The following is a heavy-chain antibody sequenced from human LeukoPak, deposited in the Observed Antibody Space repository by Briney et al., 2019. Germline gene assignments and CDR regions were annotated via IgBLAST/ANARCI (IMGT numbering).Heavy chain of an antibody. CDR1: GGTFSSYA. CDR3: ARDLMDSYDSSGYYGS. D-gene: IGHD3-22*01. CDR2: IIPIFGTA. Sequence: SVKVSCKASGGTFSSYAISWARQAPGQGLEWMGGIIPIFGTANYAQKFQGRVTITADESTSTAYMELSSLRSEDTAVYYCARDLMDSYDSSGYYGSWGQGTLVTVSS. V-gene: IGHV1-69*13. J-gene: IGHJ5*02.